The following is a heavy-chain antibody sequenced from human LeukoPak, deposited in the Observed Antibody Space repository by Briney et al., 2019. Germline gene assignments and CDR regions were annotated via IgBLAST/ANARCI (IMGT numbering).Heavy chain of an antibody. CDR2: IIPIFGTA. CDR3: ARGLLLDSCGHISFDY. D-gene: IGHD5-18*01. CDR1: GGTFSSYA. V-gene: IGHV1-69*13. J-gene: IGHJ4*02. Sequence: SVKVSCKASGGTFSSYAISWVRQAPGQGLEWMGGIIPIFGTANYAQKFQGRVTITADESTSTAYMELSSLRSEDTAVYYCARGLLLDSCGHISFDYWGQGTLVTVSS.